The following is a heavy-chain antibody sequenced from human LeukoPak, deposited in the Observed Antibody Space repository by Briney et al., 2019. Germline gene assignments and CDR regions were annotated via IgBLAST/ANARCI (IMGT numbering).Heavy chain of an antibody. D-gene: IGHD3-22*01. V-gene: IGHV4-31*03. CDR3: ARDRYDSSGFDY. Sequence: PSETLSLTCTVSGGSISSGGYYWSWIRQHPGKGLEWTGYIYYSGSTYYNPSLKSRVTISVDTSKNQFSLKLSSVTAADTAVYYCARDRYDSSGFDYWGQGTLVTVSS. J-gene: IGHJ4*02. CDR2: IYYSGST. CDR1: GGSISSGGYY.